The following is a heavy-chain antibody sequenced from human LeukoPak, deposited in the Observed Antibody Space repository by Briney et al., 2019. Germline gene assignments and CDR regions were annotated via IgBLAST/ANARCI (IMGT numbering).Heavy chain of an antibody. J-gene: IGHJ6*02. D-gene: IGHD2-2*01. Sequence: PSETLSLTCTVSGGSISSYYWSWLRQPPGKGLEWIGYISHSGGTNYNPSLKSRVTISLDTSKSQFSLRLSSVTAADTAVYYCARGVCTSSSCYAGDYGMDVWGQGTTVTVS. CDR1: GGSISSYY. CDR3: ARGVCTSSSCYAGDYGMDV. V-gene: IGHV4-59*08. CDR2: ISHSGGT.